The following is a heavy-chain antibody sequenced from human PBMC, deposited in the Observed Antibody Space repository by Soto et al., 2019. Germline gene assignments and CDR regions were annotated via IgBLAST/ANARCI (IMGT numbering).Heavy chain of an antibody. D-gene: IGHD3-10*01. V-gene: IGHV1-46*01. CDR3: ARPKYGSGSDYYFDY. CDR2: INPSGGST. J-gene: IGHJ4*02. CDR1: GYTFTSYY. Sequence: ASVKVSCKASGYTFTSYYMHWVRQAPGQGLEWMGIINPSGGSTSYAQKFQGRVTMTRDTSTSTVYMELSSLRAEDTAVYYCARPKYGSGSDYYFDYWGQGTLVTVSS.